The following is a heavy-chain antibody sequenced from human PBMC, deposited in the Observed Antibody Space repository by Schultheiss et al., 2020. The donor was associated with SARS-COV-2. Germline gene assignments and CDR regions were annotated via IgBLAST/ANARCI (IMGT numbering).Heavy chain of an antibody. CDR1: GGSVSSGSYY. D-gene: IGHD5-12*01. Sequence: SETLSLTCTVSGGSVSSGSYYWSWIRQPPGKGLEWIGYIYYSGSTNYNPSLKSRVTISVDTSKNQFSLKLSSVTAADTAVYYCARDLYSGYDSDNYYNYGMDVWGQGTTVTVSS. CDR2: IYYSGST. J-gene: IGHJ6*02. V-gene: IGHV4-61*01. CDR3: ARDLYSGYDSDNYYNYGMDV.